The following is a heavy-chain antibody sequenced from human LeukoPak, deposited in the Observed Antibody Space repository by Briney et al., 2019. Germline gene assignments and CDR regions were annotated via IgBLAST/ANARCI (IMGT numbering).Heavy chain of an antibody. CDR1: GGSFSGYY. J-gene: IGHJ4*02. V-gene: IGHV4-34*01. Sequence: SETLSLTCAVYGGSFSGYYWSWIRQPPGKGLEWIGEINHSGSTNYNPSLKSRVTISVDTSKNQFSLKLSSVTAADTAVYYCARGPAYDFWSGYHPARYYFDYWGQGTLVTVSS. CDR3: ARGPAYDFWSGYHPARYYFDY. CDR2: INHSGST. D-gene: IGHD3-3*01.